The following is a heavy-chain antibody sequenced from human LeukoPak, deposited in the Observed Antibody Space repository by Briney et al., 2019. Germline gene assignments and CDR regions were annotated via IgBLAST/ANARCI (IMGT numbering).Heavy chain of an antibody. V-gene: IGHV4-39*01. CDR2: IYYSGSI. J-gene: IGHJ4*02. Sequence: SSEALSVTCIVSGDSISRNTYHWGWVRQPPGKGLEWIGTIYYSGSIYYNQSLRGRVALSVDTSKNQFSLKLTSVTAADTAVYYCGRLNTDWGFLFDSWGQGTLVTVSS. D-gene: IGHD7-27*01. CDR1: GDSISRNTYH. CDR3: GRLNTDWGFLFDS.